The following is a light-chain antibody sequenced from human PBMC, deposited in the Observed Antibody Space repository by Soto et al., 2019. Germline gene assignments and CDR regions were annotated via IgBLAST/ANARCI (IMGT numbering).Light chain of an antibody. CDR2: DAS. Sequence: DIQMTQSPSTLSAYVGDRVSITCRASQSLDTWLAWYQQKPGKAPSLLIFDASILESGVPSRFSGSGSGTEFTLTISILQPDDVATYYCQQYNRASWPFGQGTRVEI. CDR3: QQYNRASWP. V-gene: IGKV1-5*01. J-gene: IGKJ1*01. CDR1: QSLDTW.